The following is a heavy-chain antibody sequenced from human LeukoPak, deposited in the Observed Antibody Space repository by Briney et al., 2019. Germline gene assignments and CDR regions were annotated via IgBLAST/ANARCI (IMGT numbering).Heavy chain of an antibody. V-gene: IGHV1-2*02. CDR3: ARDADTAMAIHDY. J-gene: IGHJ4*02. D-gene: IGHD5-18*01. CDR1: GYTFTGYY. CDR2: INPNSGGT. Sequence: ASVKVSCKASGYTFTGYYMHWVRQAPGQGLEWMGWINPNSGGTNYAQKFQGRVTMTRDTSISTVYMELSRLRSDDTAVYYCARDADTAMAIHDYWGQGTLVTVSS.